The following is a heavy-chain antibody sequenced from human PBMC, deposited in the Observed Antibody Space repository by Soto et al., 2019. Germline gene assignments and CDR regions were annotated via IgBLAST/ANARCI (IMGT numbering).Heavy chain of an antibody. J-gene: IGHJ1*01. V-gene: IGHV3-30-3*01. CDR3: ARDAYSGSYYFFGYFQH. CDR1: GFTFSSYA. Sequence: GESLKISCAASGFTFSSYAMHWVRQAPGKGLEWVAVISYDGSNKYYADSVEGRFTISRDNSKNTLYLQMNSLRAEDTAVYYCARDAYSGSYYFFGYFQHWGQGTLVTVSS. CDR2: ISYDGSNK. D-gene: IGHD1-26*01.